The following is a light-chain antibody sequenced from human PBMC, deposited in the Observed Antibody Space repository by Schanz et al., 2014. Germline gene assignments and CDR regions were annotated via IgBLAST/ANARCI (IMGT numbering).Light chain of an antibody. CDR3: CSYADSGTRYL. V-gene: IGLV2-23*01. Sequence: QSALTQPASVSGSPGQSITISCTGTSSDVGGYNYVSWYQQHPCKAPKLMIYEGSRRPSGVSNRFSGSKSGNTASLTISGLQAEDEADYYCCSYADSGTRYLFGTGTKLTVL. J-gene: IGLJ1*01. CDR2: EGS. CDR1: SSDVGGYNY.